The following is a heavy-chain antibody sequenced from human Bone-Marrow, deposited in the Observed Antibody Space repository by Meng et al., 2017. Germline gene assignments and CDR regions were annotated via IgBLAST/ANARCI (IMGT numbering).Heavy chain of an antibody. CDR2: INPSGGST. D-gene: IGHD3-3*01. CDR1: GYTFTSYY. J-gene: IGHJ4*02. CDR3: AKGGYFLDY. Sequence: ASVKVSCKASGYTFTSYYMHWVRQAPGQGLEWMGIINPSGGSTSYAQKFQDRVTISRNTSISTAYMELSSLRSEDTAVYYCAKGGYFLDYWGQGTLVTVSS. V-gene: IGHV1-46*01.